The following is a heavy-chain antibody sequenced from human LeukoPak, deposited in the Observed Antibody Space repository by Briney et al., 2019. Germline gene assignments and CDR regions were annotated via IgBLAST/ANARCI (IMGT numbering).Heavy chain of an antibody. CDR3: ARVASTTLDY. CDR2: ISSSSSYI. D-gene: IGHD2-2*01. J-gene: IGHJ4*02. V-gene: IGHV3-21*01. CDR1: GFTFSSYS. Sequence: GGSLRLSCAASGFTFSSYSMNWVRQAPGKGLEWVSFISSSSSYIYYADSVKGRFTISRDSAKNSLYLQMNSLRAEDTAVYYCARVASTTLDYWGQGTLVTVSS.